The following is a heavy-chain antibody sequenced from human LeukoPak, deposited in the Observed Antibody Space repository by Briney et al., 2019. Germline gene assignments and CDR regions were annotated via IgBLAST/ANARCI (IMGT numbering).Heavy chain of an antibody. D-gene: IGHD2-15*01. CDR1: GYTFTHYG. J-gene: IGHJ3*02. Sequence: GASVNVSCLGSGYTFTHYGLSGVRPPPGQGLEWVGWISAYNGNTNYAQKLQGRVTMTTDTSTSTDYMELRSLRSDDTAVYYCARGGISPEWAFDIWGQGTMVTVSS. V-gene: IGHV1-18*01. CDR2: ISAYNGNT. CDR3: ARGGISPEWAFDI.